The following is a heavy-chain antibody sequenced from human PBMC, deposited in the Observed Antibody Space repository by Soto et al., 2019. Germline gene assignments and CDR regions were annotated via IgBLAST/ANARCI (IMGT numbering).Heavy chain of an antibody. Sequence: ASETPSLTCTVSGGSISSHSNYWSWIRQHPGKGLEWIGYIYYDGRTYFNPSLQSRLSMSVDTSENQFSLKLSSLTAADTAVYFCARGNPIFDSSGLAFDYWGPGTLVTVS. D-gene: IGHD3-22*01. CDR3: ARGNPIFDSSGLAFDY. CDR1: GGSISSHSNY. V-gene: IGHV4-31*03. CDR2: IYYDGRT. J-gene: IGHJ4*02.